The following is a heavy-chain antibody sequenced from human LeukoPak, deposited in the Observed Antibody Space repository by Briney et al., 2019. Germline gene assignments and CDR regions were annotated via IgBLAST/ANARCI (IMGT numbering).Heavy chain of an antibody. CDR3: ARGNQYCSSTSCYKDAFDI. CDR2: INPSGGST. Sequence: ASVKVSCKASGGTFSSYAISWVRQAPGQGLEWMGIINPSGGSTSYAQKFQGRVTMTRDTSTSTVYMELSSLRSEDTAVYYCARGNQYCSSTSCYKDAFDIWGQGTMVTVSS. D-gene: IGHD2-2*02. V-gene: IGHV1-46*01. J-gene: IGHJ3*02. CDR1: GGTFSSYA.